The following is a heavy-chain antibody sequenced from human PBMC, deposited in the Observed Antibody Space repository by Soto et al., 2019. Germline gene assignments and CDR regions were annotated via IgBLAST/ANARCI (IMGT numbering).Heavy chain of an antibody. V-gene: IGHV1-69*01. CDR2: SIPMFGTP. Sequence: QVQLLQSGAEVKRSGTSVKVSCKAAAGTFRSYAMSWVRQAPGQGLEWMGGSIPMFGTPNYAQNFKGRLTITADESTRTSYMELSSLRSEDTAVYYCARSVVAVIACGSQYYGMDAWGQGTTATVS. D-gene: IGHD2-21*01. J-gene: IGHJ6*02. CDR1: AGTFRSYA. CDR3: ARSVVAVIACGSQYYGMDA.